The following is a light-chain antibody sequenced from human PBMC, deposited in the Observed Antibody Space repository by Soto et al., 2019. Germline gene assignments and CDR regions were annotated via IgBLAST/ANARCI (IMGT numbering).Light chain of an antibody. CDR2: GAS. CDR3: QQFFSAVLT. CDR1: ETISTF. V-gene: IGKV1-39*01. J-gene: IGKJ4*01. Sequence: DIQLTQSPSSLSASLGDSITITCRASETISTFLNWYQVQPGKAPRLLVYGASYLQVGVPVRFRASGSGTLFTLTIDNLQREDLASYFRQQFFSAVLTFGGGTRVDI.